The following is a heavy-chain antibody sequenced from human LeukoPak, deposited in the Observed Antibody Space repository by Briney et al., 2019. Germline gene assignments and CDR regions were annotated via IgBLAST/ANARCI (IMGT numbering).Heavy chain of an antibody. CDR1: GFTFSSNY. D-gene: IGHD4-17*01. V-gene: IGHV3-53*01. CDR2: IYSGGTI. J-gene: IGHJ3*02. CDR3: ARGPVTKFEI. Sequence: GGSLRLSCAASGFTFSSNYMSWVRQALGKGLEWVSVIYSGGTIYYADSVKGRFTISRDNSNNTLYLQMNSLRAEDTAVYYCARGPVTKFEIWGQGTILTVSS.